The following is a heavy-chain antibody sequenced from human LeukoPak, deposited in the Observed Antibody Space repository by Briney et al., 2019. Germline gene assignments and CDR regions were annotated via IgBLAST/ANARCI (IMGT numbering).Heavy chain of an antibody. CDR1: GFTLRNYD. V-gene: IGHV3-30*02. CDR2: IRYDGSKK. Sequence: GGSLRLSCAASGFTLRNYDMYSVRQAPGKGLERVAFIRYDGSKKYYADSVKGRFTISRDNSKNTLYLQMNSLRAEDTAVYYCAKDRGSGWTFDYWGQGTVVTVSS. J-gene: IGHJ4*02. D-gene: IGHD6-19*01. CDR3: AKDRGSGWTFDY.